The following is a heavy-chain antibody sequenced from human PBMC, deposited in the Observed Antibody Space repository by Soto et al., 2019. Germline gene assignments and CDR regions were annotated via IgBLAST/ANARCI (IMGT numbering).Heavy chain of an antibody. CDR1: GDSISSGDYY. V-gene: IGHV4-30-4*01. J-gene: IGHJ5*02. D-gene: IGHD3-9*01. CDR3: ARTTLLRYFGGNLWFDP. CDR2: IYYSGNT. Sequence: SETLSLTCTVSGDSISSGDYYWSWIRQPPGKGLKWIGCIYYSGNTYYNPSLKRRFSISVDTSKNQFSLQLSSVTAADTAVYYCARTTLLRYFGGNLWFDPWGQGTLVTVSS.